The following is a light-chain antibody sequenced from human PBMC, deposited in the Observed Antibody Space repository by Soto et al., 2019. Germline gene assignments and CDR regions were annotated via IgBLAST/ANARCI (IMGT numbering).Light chain of an antibody. J-gene: IGKJ4*01. CDR2: GAS. Sequence: EIVMTQSPATLFVSPGERATLSCRASQSISITLAWYQQKPGQAPRLLIYGASTRPTGIPARFSGSGSGTEFTLTISGLQSEDFAVYYCQQYSNWPRTFGGGTKVDIK. CDR1: QSISIT. CDR3: QQYSNWPRT. V-gene: IGKV3-15*01.